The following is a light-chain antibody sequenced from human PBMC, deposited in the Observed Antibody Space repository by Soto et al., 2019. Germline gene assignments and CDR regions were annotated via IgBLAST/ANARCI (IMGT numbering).Light chain of an antibody. CDR3: SSYTDSRNYV. CDR2: QVT. Sequence: QSVLTQPASLSGSPGQSITISCTGTISDLAIYNYVSWYQQQPGKAPKLMIYQVTNRPSGVSNRFSGSRSGNTASLTISGLQAEDEADYYCSSYTDSRNYVFGTGTKVTVL. CDR1: ISDLAIYNY. J-gene: IGLJ1*01. V-gene: IGLV2-14*01.